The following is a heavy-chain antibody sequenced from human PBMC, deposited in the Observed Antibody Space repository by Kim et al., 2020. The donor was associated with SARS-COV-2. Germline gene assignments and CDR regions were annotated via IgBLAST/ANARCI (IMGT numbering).Heavy chain of an antibody. J-gene: IGHJ6*03. V-gene: IGHV3-23*01. CDR2: ISGSGGST. Sequence: GGSLRLSCAASGFTFSSYAMSWVRQAPGKGLEWVSAISGSGGSTYYADSVKGRFTISRDNSKNTLYLQMNSLRAEDTAVYYCAKSPPRYYGSGSYYFGGNYYYYYLDVWGKGTTVTVSS. D-gene: IGHD3-10*01. CDR3: AKSPPRYYGSGSYYFGGNYYYYYLDV. CDR1: GFTFSSYA.